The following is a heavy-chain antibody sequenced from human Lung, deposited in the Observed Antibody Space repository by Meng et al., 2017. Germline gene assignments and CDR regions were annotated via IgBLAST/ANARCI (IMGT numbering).Heavy chain of an antibody. CDR1: GYNFPDYY. CDR3: ARDEDISAAGKLFGDY. CDR2: INPKSGDT. D-gene: IGHD6-25*01. J-gene: IGHJ4*02. Sequence: QVERVQVGAEEKKPAASVKVSCKPSGYNFPDYYIHWVRRAPGQGLEWMGRINPKSGDTHYAQKFQARVTMTGDTSISTAYMELSGLRSDDTAMYYCARDEDISAAGKLFGDYWGQGTLVTVSS. V-gene: IGHV1-2*06.